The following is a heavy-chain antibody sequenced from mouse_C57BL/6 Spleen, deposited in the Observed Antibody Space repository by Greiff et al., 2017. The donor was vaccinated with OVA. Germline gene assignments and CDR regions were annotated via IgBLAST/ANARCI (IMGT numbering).Heavy chain of an antibody. J-gene: IGHJ2*01. Sequence: VQLQQPGAELVKPGASVKMSCKASGYTFTSYWITWVKQRPGQGLEWIGDIYPGSGSTNYNEKFKSKATLTVDTSSSTAYMQLSSLTSEDSAVYYCARSKGGTAQATVYFDYWGQGTTLTVSS. CDR1: GYTFTSYW. V-gene: IGHV1-55*01. CDR2: IYPGSGST. CDR3: ARSKGGTAQATVYFDY. D-gene: IGHD3-2*02.